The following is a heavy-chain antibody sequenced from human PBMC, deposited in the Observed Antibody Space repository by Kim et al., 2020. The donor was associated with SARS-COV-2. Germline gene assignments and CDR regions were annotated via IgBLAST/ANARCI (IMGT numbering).Heavy chain of an antibody. CDR2: INPSGGST. V-gene: IGHV1-46*01. CDR1: GYTFTSYY. J-gene: IGHJ6*02. D-gene: IGHD3-16*01. Sequence: ASVKVSCKASGYTFTSYYMHWVRQAPGQGLEWMGIINPSGGSTSYAQKFQGRVTMTRDTSTSTVYMXLSSLRSEDTAVYYCARRQGEDVYYYYGMDVWGQGTXVTVSS. CDR3: ARRQGEDVYYYYGMDV.